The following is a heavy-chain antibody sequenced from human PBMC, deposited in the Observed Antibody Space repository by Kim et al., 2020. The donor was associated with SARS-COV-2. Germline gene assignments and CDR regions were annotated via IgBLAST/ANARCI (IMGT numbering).Heavy chain of an antibody. V-gene: IGHV4-34*01. Sequence: SETLSLTCAISGGSYSGHSWSWIRQTPEKGLEWLGKINYNAVTTYNPSLGSRVTISRDTSANQISLRLSYVTAADTAMYYCAKVGRSGSGTYWSHPGPSNYHYFAMDVWGQGTTVIVSS. CDR2: INYNAVT. CDR3: AKVGRSGSGTYWSHPGPSNYHYFAMDV. J-gene: IGHJ6*02. CDR1: GGSYSGHS. D-gene: IGHD3-10*01.